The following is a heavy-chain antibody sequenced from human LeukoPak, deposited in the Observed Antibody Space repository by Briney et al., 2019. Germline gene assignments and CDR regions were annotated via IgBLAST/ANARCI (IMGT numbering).Heavy chain of an antibody. Sequence: GGSLRLSCAASGFTFSSYAMSWVRQAPGKGLEWVSAISGSGGSTFYADSVKGRFTLSRDNSKNTLYLQMNSLRAEDTALYYCAKPDSSSWYGRGFDYWGQGTLVTVSS. J-gene: IGHJ4*02. V-gene: IGHV3-23*01. CDR3: AKPDSSSWYGRGFDY. CDR2: ISGSGGST. CDR1: GFTFSSYA. D-gene: IGHD6-13*01.